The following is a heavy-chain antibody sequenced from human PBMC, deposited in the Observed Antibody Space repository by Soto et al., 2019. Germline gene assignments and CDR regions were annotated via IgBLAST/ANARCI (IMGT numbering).Heavy chain of an antibody. J-gene: IGHJ6*02. Sequence: SVKVSCKASGGTFSSYAISWVRQAPGQGLEWMGGIIPIFGTTDYAQRFQGRVTITADESTSTAYMELSSLRSEDTAVYYCARVIQDYYYGMDVWGQGTSVTVSS. CDR1: GGTFSSYA. V-gene: IGHV1-69*13. CDR2: IIPIFGTT. CDR3: ARVIQDYYYGMDV.